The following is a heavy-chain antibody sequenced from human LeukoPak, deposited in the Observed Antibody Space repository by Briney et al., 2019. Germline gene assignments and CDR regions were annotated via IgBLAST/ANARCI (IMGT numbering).Heavy chain of an antibody. CDR1: GFTFSTYS. V-gene: IGHV3-53*01. D-gene: IGHD3-16*01. Sequence: GGSLRLSCAASGFTFSTYSMNWVRQAPGKGLEWVSIIFGGGDTNYADSVKGRFTISRDNSKNTLYLQMNSLRAEDTAVYYCATDGVWGSLEYWGQGTLVTVSS. J-gene: IGHJ4*02. CDR3: ATDGVWGSLEY. CDR2: IFGGGDT.